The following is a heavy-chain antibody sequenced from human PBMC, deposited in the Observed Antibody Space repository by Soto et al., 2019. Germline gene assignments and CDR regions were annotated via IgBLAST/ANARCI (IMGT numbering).Heavy chain of an antibody. CDR2: IIPIFGTA. J-gene: IGHJ3*02. Sequence: SVKVSCKASGGTFSSYAISWVRQAPGQGLEWMGGIIPIFGTANYAQKFQGRVTITADESTSTAYMELSSLRSEDTAVYYCARNERLVPDAFEIWGQGTMVTVAS. V-gene: IGHV1-69*13. CDR3: ARNERLVPDAFEI. D-gene: IGHD6-6*01. CDR1: GGTFSSYA.